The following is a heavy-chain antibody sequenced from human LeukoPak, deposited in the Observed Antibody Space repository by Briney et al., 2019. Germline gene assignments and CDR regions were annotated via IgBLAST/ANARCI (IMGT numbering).Heavy chain of an antibody. V-gene: IGHV1-69*01. CDR2: IIPIFGTA. J-gene: IGHJ4*02. D-gene: IGHD6-19*01. Sequence: GASVKVSCKASGGTFSSYAISWVRQAPGQGLEWMGGIIPIFGTANYAQKFQGRVTITADESTSTAYMELSSLRSEDTAVHYCARDKEPVAVAERTIDYWGQGTLVTVSS. CDR3: ARDKEPVAVAERTIDY. CDR1: GGTFSSYA.